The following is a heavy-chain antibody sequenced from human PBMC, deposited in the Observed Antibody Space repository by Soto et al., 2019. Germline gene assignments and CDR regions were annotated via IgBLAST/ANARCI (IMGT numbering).Heavy chain of an antibody. D-gene: IGHD2-21*02. J-gene: IGHJ4*02. CDR2: IWYDGSNK. CDR1: GFTFSSYG. CDR3: ARGQLVTYPALLFDY. V-gene: IGHV3-33*01. Sequence: QVQLVESGGGVVQPGRSLRLSCAASGFTFSSYGMHWVRQAPGKGLEWVAVIWYDGSNKYYADSVKGRFTISRDNSKNPLYLQMNSLRAEDTAVYYCARGQLVTYPALLFDYWGQGTLVTVSS.